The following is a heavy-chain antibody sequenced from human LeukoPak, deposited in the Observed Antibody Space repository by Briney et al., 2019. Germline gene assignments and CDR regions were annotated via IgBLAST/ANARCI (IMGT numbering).Heavy chain of an antibody. CDR3: AGRIGTSYFDY. J-gene: IGHJ4*02. V-gene: IGHV4-38-2*02. Sequence: SETLSLTCTVSGYSISSGYYWGWIRQPPGKGLEWIGSRYYSGSTSYNPSLKSRVAISVDTSKNQFSLKLSSVTAADTAVYYRAGRIGTSYFDYWGQGTLVTVSS. D-gene: IGHD1-7*01. CDR2: RYYSGST. CDR1: GYSISSGYY.